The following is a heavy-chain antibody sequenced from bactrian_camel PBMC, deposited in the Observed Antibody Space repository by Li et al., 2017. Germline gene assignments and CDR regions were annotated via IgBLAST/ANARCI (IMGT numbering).Heavy chain of an antibody. D-gene: IGHD2*01. CDR3: AKALGGGNYYTGEYGY. CDR2: INRLGDAP. Sequence: VQLVESGGGLVQPEGSLRLSCAASGFTFSSYAMSWVRQAPGKGLEWVARINRLGDAPNHAESVKGRFTISRDNAKNTVDLQMNVLKSEDTAVYYCAKALGGGNYYTGEYGYWGRGTQVTVS. CDR1: GFTFSSYA. J-gene: IGHJ4*01. V-gene: IGHV3S40*01.